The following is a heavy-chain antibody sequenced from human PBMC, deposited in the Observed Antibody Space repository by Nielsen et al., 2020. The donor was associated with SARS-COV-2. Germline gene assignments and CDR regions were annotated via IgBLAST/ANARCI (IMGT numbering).Heavy chain of an antibody. J-gene: IGHJ6*03. CDR3: ASLRVVPAAIGYYYYYYMDV. CDR1: GGSFSGYY. D-gene: IGHD2-2*02. Sequence: SETLSLTCAVYGGSFSGYYWSWIRQPPGKGLEWIGEINHSGSTNYNPSLKSRVTISVDTSKNQFSLKLSSVTAADTAVYYCASLRVVPAAIGYYYYYYMDVWGKGTTVTVSS. V-gene: IGHV4-34*01. CDR2: INHSGST.